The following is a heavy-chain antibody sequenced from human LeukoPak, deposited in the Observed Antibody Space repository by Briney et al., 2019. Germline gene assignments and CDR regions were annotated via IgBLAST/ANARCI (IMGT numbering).Heavy chain of an antibody. CDR1: GGSISSGDYY. Sequence: SGTLSLTCTVSGGSISSGDYYWSWIRQPPGKGLEWIAYMYYSGSTYYNPSLKSRVTMSADTSKNQLSLKLSSVTAADTAVYYCARPYYYDSRIDPWGQGILVTASS. J-gene: IGHJ5*02. CDR2: MYYSGST. D-gene: IGHD3-22*01. V-gene: IGHV4-30-4*01. CDR3: ARPYYYDSRIDP.